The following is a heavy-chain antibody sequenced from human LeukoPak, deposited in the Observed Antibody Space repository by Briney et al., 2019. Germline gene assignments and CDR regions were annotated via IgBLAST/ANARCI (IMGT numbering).Heavy chain of an antibody. CDR2: IYPGDSDT. D-gene: IGHD3-22*01. V-gene: IGHV5-51*01. CDR3: ARLSHYDSSAPALGYFDY. J-gene: IGHJ4*02. Sequence: GESLKISCKGSGYSFTSYWIGWVRQTPGKGLEWMGIIYPGDSDTRYSPSFQGQVTISADKSISTAYLQWSSLKASDTAMYYCARLSHYDSSAPALGYFDYWGQGTLDTVSS. CDR1: GYSFTSYW.